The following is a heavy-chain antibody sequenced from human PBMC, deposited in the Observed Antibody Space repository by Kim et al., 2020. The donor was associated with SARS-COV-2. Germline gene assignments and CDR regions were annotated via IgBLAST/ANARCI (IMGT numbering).Heavy chain of an antibody. CDR3: ARDAVLQMVRGDKGLDY. CDR2: ISYDGSNK. Sequence: GGSLRLSCAASGFTFSSYAMHWVRQAPGKGLEWVAVISYDGSNKYYADSVKGRFTISRDNSKNTLYLQMNSLRAEDTAVYYCARDAVLQMVRGDKGLDYWGQGTLVTVSS. CDR1: GFTFSSYA. J-gene: IGHJ4*02. V-gene: IGHV3-30*04. D-gene: IGHD3-10*01.